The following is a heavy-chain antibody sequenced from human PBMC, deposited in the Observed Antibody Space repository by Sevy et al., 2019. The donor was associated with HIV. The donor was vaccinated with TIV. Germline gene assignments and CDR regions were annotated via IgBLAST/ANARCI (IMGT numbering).Heavy chain of an antibody. Sequence: GESLKISCKGAGFSFTNYWIGWVRQMPGKGLEWMGNIYPDDSDTIYSPSFQGQVTISADKSITTAYLHWSSLKASDTAIYYCARLGNNEEGALDFWGQGTMVTVSS. CDR1: GFSFTNYW. CDR2: IYPDDSDT. V-gene: IGHV5-51*01. CDR3: ARLGNNEEGALDF. J-gene: IGHJ3*01.